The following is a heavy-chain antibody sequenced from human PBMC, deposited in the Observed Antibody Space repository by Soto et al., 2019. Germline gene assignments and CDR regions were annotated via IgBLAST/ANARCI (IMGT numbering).Heavy chain of an antibody. D-gene: IGHD6-19*01. J-gene: IGHJ5*02. V-gene: IGHV1-18*01. CDR1: GYTFTSYG. CDR3: ARGRRIAVAGTRGWFDP. CDR2: ISAYNGNT. Sequence: SVKVSCKASGYTFTSYGISWVRQAPGQGLEWMGWISAYNGNTNYAQKLQGRVTMTTDTSTSTAYMELRSLRSDDTAVYYCARGRRIAVAGTRGWFDPWGQGTLVTVSS.